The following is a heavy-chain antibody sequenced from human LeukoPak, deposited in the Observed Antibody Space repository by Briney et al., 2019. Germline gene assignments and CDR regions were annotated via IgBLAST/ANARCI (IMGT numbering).Heavy chain of an antibody. CDR2: IDISGGST. V-gene: IGHV3-23*01. Sequence: GGSLRLSCVASGFTFSSHAMCWVRQAPGKGLEWVASIDISGGSTYYEDSVKGRFTISRDNSKNTLYLQMNSLRAGDTAVYYCAKDKQLRYYDILTGYYGGPFDYWGQGTLVTVSS. CDR1: GFTFSSHA. D-gene: IGHD3-9*01. CDR3: AKDKQLRYYDILTGYYGGPFDY. J-gene: IGHJ4*02.